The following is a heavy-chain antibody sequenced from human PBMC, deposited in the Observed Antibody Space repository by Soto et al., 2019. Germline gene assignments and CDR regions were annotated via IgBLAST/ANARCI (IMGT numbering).Heavy chain of an antibody. CDR2: IKSKTDGGTT. CDR1: GFTFSNAW. CDR3: TTDSGWGWFGELDV. V-gene: IGHV3-15*07. D-gene: IGHD3-10*01. Sequence: GGSLRLSCAASGFTFSNAWMNWVRQAPGKGLEWVGRIKSKTDGGTTDYAAPVKGRFTISRDDSKNTLYLQMNSLKTEDTAVYYCTTDSGWGWFGELDVCGQGTTVTVSS. J-gene: IGHJ6*02.